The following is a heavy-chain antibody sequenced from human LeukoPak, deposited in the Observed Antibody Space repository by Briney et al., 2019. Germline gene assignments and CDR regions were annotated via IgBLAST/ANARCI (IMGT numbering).Heavy chain of an antibody. CDR3: VRDYGSGSHYPFDY. Sequence: GGSLRLSCAASGFTFSRYSMNWVRQAPGKGLEWVSAISSRSSHINYADSVKGRFTISRDNAKNSLYLQMNSLRAEDTAVYYCVRDYGSGSHYPFDYWGQGTLVTVSS. V-gene: IGHV3-21*01. CDR2: ISSRSSHI. CDR1: GFTFSRYS. J-gene: IGHJ4*02. D-gene: IGHD3-10*01.